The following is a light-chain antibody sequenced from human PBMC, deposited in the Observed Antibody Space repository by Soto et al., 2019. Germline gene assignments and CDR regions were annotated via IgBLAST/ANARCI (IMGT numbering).Light chain of an antibody. CDR3: QQYNDNWT. J-gene: IGKJ1*01. CDR2: KAS. Sequence: DLQMTQSPSTLSASVGDRVTITCRASQSISSWLAWYQQKPGTAPKLLIYKASTFQSGVPSRFSGSGSGTDFTLTITSLQPDDSATYYCQQYNDNWTFGQGTKVEIK. CDR1: QSISSW. V-gene: IGKV1-5*03.